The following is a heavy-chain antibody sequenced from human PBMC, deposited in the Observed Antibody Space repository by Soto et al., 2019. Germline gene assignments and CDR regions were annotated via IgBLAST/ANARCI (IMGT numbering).Heavy chain of an antibody. D-gene: IGHD3-16*01. Sequence: QVHLQESGPGQVRPSQTLSLTCSVSGDSIRRRGFYWSWIRQRPGEGLEWIGFIYYSGITDYNPSLKSRVAISADISKNRFSLKLNSVTAADTAVYYCASSGAREGDWFDPCGQGTLVTVSS. J-gene: IGHJ5*02. CDR2: IYYSGIT. CDR1: GDSIRRRGFY. CDR3: ASSGAREGDWFDP. V-gene: IGHV4-31*03.